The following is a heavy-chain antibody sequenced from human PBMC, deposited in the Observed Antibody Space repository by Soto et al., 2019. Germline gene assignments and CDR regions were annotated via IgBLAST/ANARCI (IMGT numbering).Heavy chain of an antibody. CDR2: IIPIFGTA. D-gene: IGHD6-13*01. V-gene: IGHV1-69*13. CDR1: GGTFSSYA. J-gene: IGHJ4*02. Sequence: GASVKVSCKASGGTFSSYAISWVRQAPGQGLEWMGGIIPIFGTANYAQKFQGRVTITADESTSTAYMELSSLRSEDTAVYYCARESRPSSSWSRTNFDYWGQGTLVTVSS. CDR3: ARESRPSSSWSRTNFDY.